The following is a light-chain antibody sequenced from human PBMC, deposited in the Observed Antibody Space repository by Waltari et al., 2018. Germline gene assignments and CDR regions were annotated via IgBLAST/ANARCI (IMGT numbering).Light chain of an antibody. CDR3: QVWDSSSDLVV. J-gene: IGLJ2*01. V-gene: IGLV3-21*04. CDR2: YDS. CDR1: NIGSKS. Sequence: SYVLTPPPSVSVAPGKTARITCGGNNIGSKSVHCYQQKPGQAPVLVIYYDSDWPSGIPERFSGSNSGNTATLTISRVEAGDEADYYCQVWDSSSDLVVFGGGTKLTVL.